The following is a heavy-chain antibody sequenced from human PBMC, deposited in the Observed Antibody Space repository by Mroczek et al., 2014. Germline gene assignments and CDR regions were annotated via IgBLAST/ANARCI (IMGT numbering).Heavy chain of an antibody. CDR1: GGSFSGYY. V-gene: IGHV4-34*01. CDR3: ARGRGRGFMVRGVTYYYYYMDV. CDR2: INHSGST. J-gene: IGHJ6*03. Sequence: QVQLQESGAGLLKPSETLSLTCAVYGGSFSGYYWSWIRQPPGKGLEWIGEINHSGSTNYNPSLKSRVTISVDTSKNQFSLKLSSVTAADTAVYYCARGRGRGFMVRGVTYYYYYMDVWGKGTTVTVSS. D-gene: IGHD3-10*01.